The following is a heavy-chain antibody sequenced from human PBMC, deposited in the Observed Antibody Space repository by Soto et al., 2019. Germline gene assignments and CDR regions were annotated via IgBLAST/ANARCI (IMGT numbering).Heavy chain of an antibody. D-gene: IGHD1-1*01. Sequence: QVQLQESGPGLVKPSETLSLTCTVSGGSISNYYWSWIRQPPGKGLEWIAYIYYRGTPNYNPSLKSRVTISVATSKNQFSLKLSSVTAADTAVYYCARGSAGTTGNWFDPWGQGTLVTVSS. CDR3: ARGSAGTTGNWFDP. CDR1: GGSISNYY. J-gene: IGHJ5*02. CDR2: IYYRGTP. V-gene: IGHV4-59*01.